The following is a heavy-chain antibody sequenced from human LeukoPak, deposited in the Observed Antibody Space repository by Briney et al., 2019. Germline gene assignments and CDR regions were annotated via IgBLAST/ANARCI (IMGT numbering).Heavy chain of an antibody. V-gene: IGHV1-69*05. CDR2: IIPIFGTA. D-gene: IGHD1-14*01. J-gene: IGHJ4*02. CDR3: ARDNRNTVTDY. Sequence: SVKVSCKASGGTFSSYAISWVRQAPGQGLEWMGGIIPIFGTANYAQKFQGRVTMTRDTSISTAYMELSRLRSDDTAVYYCARDNRNTVTDYWGQGTLVTVSS. CDR1: GGTFSSYA.